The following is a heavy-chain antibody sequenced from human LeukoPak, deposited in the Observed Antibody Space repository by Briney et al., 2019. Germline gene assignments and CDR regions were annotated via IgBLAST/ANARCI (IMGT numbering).Heavy chain of an antibody. V-gene: IGHV1-8*01. CDR1: GFTLTNFD. D-gene: IGHD3-22*01. CDR2: MNSNTGNT. Sequence: ASVKVSCKASGFTLTNFDINWVRQATGQGLEWMGWMNSNTGNTGYAQEFQGRVTMTSDTSIGTAYMELTNLRSEDTAVYYCARGRRDSSGPWRWYLDLWGRGTLVTASS. J-gene: IGHJ2*01. CDR3: ARGRRDSSGPWRWYLDL.